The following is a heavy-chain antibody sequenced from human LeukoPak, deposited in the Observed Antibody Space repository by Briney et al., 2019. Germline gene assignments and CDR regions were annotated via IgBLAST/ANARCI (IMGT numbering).Heavy chain of an antibody. CDR3: TTDFLQGYSGS. CDR1: GFKFSDHY. J-gene: IGHJ5*02. CDR2: VKSRDVGRTT. V-gene: IGHV3-15*01. Sequence: GGSQRLSCAASGFKFSDHYIDWVRQAPGKGLECVGRVKSRDVGRTTDYAAPVKGRFTISRDDSKNTVYLQMISLQTEDTAVYYCTTDFLQGYSGSWGQGTLVTVSS. D-gene: IGHD5-12*01.